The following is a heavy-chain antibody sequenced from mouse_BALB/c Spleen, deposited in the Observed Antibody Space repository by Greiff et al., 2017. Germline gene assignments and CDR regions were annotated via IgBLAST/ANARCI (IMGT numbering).Heavy chain of an antibody. CDR1: GFNIKDTY. V-gene: IGHV14-3*02. D-gene: IGHD3-1*01. Sequence: EVKLMESGAELVKPGASVKLSCTASGFNIKDTYMHWVKQRPEQGLEWIGRIDPANGNTKYDPKFQGKATITADTSSNTAYLQLSSLTSEDTAVYYCARSGPFAYWGQGTLVTVSA. CDR3: ARSGPFAY. CDR2: IDPANGNT. J-gene: IGHJ3*01.